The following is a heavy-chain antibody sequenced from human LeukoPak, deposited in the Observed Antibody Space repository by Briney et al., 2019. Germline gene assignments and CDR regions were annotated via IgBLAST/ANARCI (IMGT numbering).Heavy chain of an antibody. CDR2: ISWNSGSI. CDR1: GFTFDDYA. D-gene: IGHD3-10*01. CDR3: AKDMDSGEWLTIDY. Sequence: PRGSLRLSCAASGFTFDDYAMHWVRQAPGKGLEWVSGISWNSGSIGYADSVKGRFTISRDNAKNSLYLQMNSLRAEDTALYYCAKDMDSGEWLTIDYWGQGTLVTVSS. V-gene: IGHV3-9*01. J-gene: IGHJ4*02.